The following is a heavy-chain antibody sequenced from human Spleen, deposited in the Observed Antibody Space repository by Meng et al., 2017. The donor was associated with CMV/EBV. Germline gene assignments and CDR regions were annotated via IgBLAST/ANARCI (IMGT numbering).Heavy chain of an antibody. CDR3: AKGSVGSSGWLNFDY. V-gene: IGHV3-7*01. J-gene: IGHJ4*02. CDR1: GFTFSRYW. D-gene: IGHD6-19*01. CDR2: INHDGSER. Sequence: GESLKISCAASGFTFSRYWMSWVRQAPGKGLEWVTHINHDGSERHYVASVKGRFTVSRDNAANSLYLQMNSLRDEDTAVYYCAKGSVGSSGWLNFDYWGQGTLVTVSS.